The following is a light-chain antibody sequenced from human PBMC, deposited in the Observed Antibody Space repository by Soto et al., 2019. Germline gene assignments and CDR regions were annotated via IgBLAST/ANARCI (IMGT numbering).Light chain of an antibody. CDR2: LNSDGSH. CDR3: QTWGTGIQV. V-gene: IGLV4-69*01. J-gene: IGLJ2*01. Sequence: QSVLTQSPSASASLGASVKLTCTLSSGHSSYAIAWHQQQPEKGPRYLMKLNSDGSHSKGDGIPDRFSGSSSGAERYVTISSLQSEDEADYYCQTWGTGIQVFGGGTKLTVL. CDR1: SGHSSYA.